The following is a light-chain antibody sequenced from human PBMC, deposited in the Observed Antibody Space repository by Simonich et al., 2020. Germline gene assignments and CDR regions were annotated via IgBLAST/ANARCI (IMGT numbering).Light chain of an antibody. CDR1: QSVLYSSNNKNY. J-gene: IGKJ1*01. Sequence: DIVMTQSPDSLAVSLGERATINCKSSQSVLYSSNNKNYLAWYQQKPGQPPKLLISWASTRESGFPDRFSGSGSGTDFTLTISSLQAEDVAVDYCQQYYSTRTFGQGTKVEIK. CDR2: WAS. CDR3: QQYYSTRT. V-gene: IGKV4-1*01.